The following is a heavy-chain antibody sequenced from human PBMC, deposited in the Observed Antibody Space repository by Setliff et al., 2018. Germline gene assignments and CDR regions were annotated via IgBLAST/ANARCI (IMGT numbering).Heavy chain of an antibody. V-gene: IGHV3-23*01. Sequence: PGGSLRLSCAASGFTFSSYWMSWVRQAPGKGLEWVSAISGSGGSTYYADSVKGRFTISRDSSRNTLYLQMSSLRPEDTALYYCARSTETFSGEDFYFFYYMDVWGKGTTVTVSS. CDR2: ISGSGGST. J-gene: IGHJ6*03. CDR3: ARSTETFSGEDFYFFYYMDV. CDR1: GFTFSSYW. D-gene: IGHD4-4*01.